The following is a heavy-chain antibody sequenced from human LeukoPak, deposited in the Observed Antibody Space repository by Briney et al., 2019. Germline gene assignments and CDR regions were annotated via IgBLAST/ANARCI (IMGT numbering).Heavy chain of an antibody. Sequence: ASVKVSCKASGYTFTGYYMHWVRQAPGQGLEWMGWINPNSGGTNYAQKFQGRVTMTEDTSTDTAYMELSSLRSEDTAVYYCATGAFWSGYYDAFDIWGQGTMVTVSS. CDR1: GYTFTGYY. CDR3: ATGAFWSGYYDAFDI. D-gene: IGHD3-3*01. J-gene: IGHJ3*02. V-gene: IGHV1-2*02. CDR2: INPNSGGT.